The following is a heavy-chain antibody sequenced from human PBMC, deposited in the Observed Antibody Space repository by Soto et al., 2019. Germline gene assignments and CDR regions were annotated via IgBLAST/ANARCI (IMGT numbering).Heavy chain of an antibody. V-gene: IGHV4-59*08. CDR3: ARHACSGGSCYSVHFDY. D-gene: IGHD2-15*01. CDR1: GGSISSYY. CDR2: IYYSGST. Sequence: SVTLSLTCTVAGGSISSYYWSWIRQPPGKGLEWIGYIYYSGSTNYNPSLKSRVTVSVDTSKNQFSLKLSSVTAADTAVYYCARHACSGGSCYSVHFDYWGQGTLVTVSS. J-gene: IGHJ4*02.